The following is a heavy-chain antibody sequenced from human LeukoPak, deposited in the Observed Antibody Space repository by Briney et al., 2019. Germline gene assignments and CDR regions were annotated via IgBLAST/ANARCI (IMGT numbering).Heavy chain of an antibody. D-gene: IGHD3-10*01. CDR2: IQFDGTHE. Sequence: PGGSLRLSCAASGFTFNTYGMHWVRQAPGKGLEWVAFIQFDGTHEYYLDSVKGRFTISGDNSKNTLYLQMNSLITEDTAVYYCARDGDTAIRGVNFDHWGQGTLVTVSS. J-gene: IGHJ4*02. V-gene: IGHV3-30*02. CDR3: ARDGDTAIRGVNFDH. CDR1: GFTFNTYG.